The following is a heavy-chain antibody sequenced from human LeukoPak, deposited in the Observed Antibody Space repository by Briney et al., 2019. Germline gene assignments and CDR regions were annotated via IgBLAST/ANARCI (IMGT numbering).Heavy chain of an antibody. V-gene: IGHV4-31*03. CDR2: IYYSGST. CDR3: ARGSYDFWSGYYNYYYYYMDV. CDR1: GGSISSGGYY. J-gene: IGHJ6*03. D-gene: IGHD3-3*01. Sequence: TLSLTCTVSGGSISSGGYYWSWIRQHPGKGLEWIGYIYYSGSTYYNPSLKSRVTISVDTSKNQFSLKLSSVTAADTAVYYCARGSYDFWSGYYNYYYYYMDVWGKGTTVTVSS.